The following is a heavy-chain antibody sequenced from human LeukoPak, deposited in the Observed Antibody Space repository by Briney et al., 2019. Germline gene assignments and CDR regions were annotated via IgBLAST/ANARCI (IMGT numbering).Heavy chain of an antibody. J-gene: IGHJ5*02. V-gene: IGHV4-39*01. D-gene: IGHD3-10*01. CDR2: IYYTGGT. Sequence: SETLSLTCTVSGGSISSSSYYWGWVRQPPGKGLEWIGSIYYTGGTYYNPSLKSRVTMSVGTSKNWFSLKLTSVTAADTAVYYCARRGSGKNWFDPWGQGTLVTVSS. CDR3: ARRGSGKNWFDP. CDR1: GGSISSSSYY.